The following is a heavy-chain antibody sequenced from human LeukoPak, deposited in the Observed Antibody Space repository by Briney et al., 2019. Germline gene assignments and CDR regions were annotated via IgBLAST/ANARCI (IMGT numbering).Heavy chain of an antibody. CDR2: ISGSGGST. CDR1: GFTFSSYA. D-gene: IGHD3-9*01. V-gene: IGHV3-23*01. J-gene: IGHJ4*02. CDR3: AKRHYDILTGYNDY. Sequence: GGSLRLSCAASGFTFSSYAMHWVRQAPGKGLEWVSAISGSGGSTYYADSVKGRFTISRDNSKNTLYLQMNSLRAEDTAVYYCAKRHYDILTGYNDYWGQGTLVTVSS.